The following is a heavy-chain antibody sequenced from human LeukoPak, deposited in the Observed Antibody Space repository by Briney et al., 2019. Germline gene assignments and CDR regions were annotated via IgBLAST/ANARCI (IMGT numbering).Heavy chain of an antibody. CDR1: GFTFTSYP. CDR2: ISRSGDDT. J-gene: IGHJ4*02. D-gene: IGHD3-10*01. Sequence: GGSLRLSCEASGFTFTSYPMGWVRQAPGKGLEWVSSISRSGDDTYYADSVRGRSTISRDNSKNTLYLQMNSLRAEDTAIYYCAKDQLLGWGQGTQVTVSS. V-gene: IGHV3-23*01. CDR3: AKDQLLG.